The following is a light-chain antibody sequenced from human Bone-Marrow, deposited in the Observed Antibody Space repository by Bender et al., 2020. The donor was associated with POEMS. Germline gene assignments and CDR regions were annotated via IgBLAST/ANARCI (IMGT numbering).Light chain of an antibody. J-gene: IGLJ2*01. V-gene: IGLV3-1*01. CDR3: QAWDSNTGV. Sequence: SYDLTQPPSLSVSPRQTASITCSGDNLGDKYVSWYQQKPGQSPILVIYQDRKRPSGIPERFSGSNSGNTATLTISGTQAMDEADYYCQAWDSNTGVFGGGTKLTVL. CDR1: NLGDKY. CDR2: QDR.